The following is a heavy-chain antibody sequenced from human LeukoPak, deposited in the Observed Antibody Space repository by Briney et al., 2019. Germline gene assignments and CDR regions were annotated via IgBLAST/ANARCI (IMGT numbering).Heavy chain of an antibody. D-gene: IGHD5-18*01. CDR2: IRGSGGTT. Sequence: GGSLRLSCGASGFTFSTYAMGWVRQARGKGLEWVSSIRGSGGTTYYADSVKGRFTISRDNSNSTLYLQMNSLRAEDTAIYYCAKVFVNTALVKKYYFDYWGQGTLVTVSS. CDR3: AKVFVNTALVKKYYFDY. J-gene: IGHJ4*02. V-gene: IGHV3-23*01. CDR1: GFTFSTYA.